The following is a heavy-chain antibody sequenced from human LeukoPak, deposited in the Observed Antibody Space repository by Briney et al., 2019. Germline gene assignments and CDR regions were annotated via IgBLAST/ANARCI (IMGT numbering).Heavy chain of an antibody. CDR1: GFTFSSYE. Sequence: PGGSLRLSCAASGFTFSSYEMNWVRQAPGKGLEWVSYISSSGNTMYYADSVKGRFTISRDNAQNSLYLQMNSLRAEDTAVYYCARASNPWLQLTWGQGTLVTVYS. J-gene: IGHJ5*02. V-gene: IGHV3-48*03. CDR2: ISSSGNTM. D-gene: IGHD5-24*01. CDR3: ARASNPWLQLT.